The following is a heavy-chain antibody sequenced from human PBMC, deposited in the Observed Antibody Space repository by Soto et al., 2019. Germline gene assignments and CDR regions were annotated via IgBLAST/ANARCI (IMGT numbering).Heavy chain of an antibody. J-gene: IGHJ3*02. D-gene: IGHD2-2*02. CDR2: IYYSGST. CDR1: GGSISSYY. Sequence: PSETLSLTCTVSGGSISSYYWSWIRQPPGKGLEWIGYIYYSGSTNYNPSLKSRVTISVDTSKNQFSLKLSSVTAADTAVYYCARGAIVVVPAAIFDAFDIWGQGTMVTVSS. V-gene: IGHV4-59*01. CDR3: ARGAIVVVPAAIFDAFDI.